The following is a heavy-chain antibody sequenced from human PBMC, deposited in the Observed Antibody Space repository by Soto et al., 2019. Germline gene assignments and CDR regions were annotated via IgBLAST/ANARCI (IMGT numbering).Heavy chain of an antibody. V-gene: IGHV1-18*01. CDR3: AVVPRQYFDY. Sequence: ASVKVSCKTSGYTFVNYGIAWVRQAPGQGLEWMGWISPYNGNTNYAQKLQGRVTMTTDTSTRTAYMELSSLRDDDTAVYYCAVVPRQYFDYWGQGTLVTVSS. J-gene: IGHJ4*02. CDR2: ISPYNGNT. CDR1: GYTFVNYG. D-gene: IGHD3-10*01.